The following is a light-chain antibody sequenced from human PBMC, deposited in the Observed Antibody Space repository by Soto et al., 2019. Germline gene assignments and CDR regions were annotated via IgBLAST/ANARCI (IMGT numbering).Light chain of an antibody. Sequence: EIVLTQSPGTLSLSPGERATLSRSASQSISSNYVAWYQQKPGQAPRLLIYDASSRATGIPNRFSGSGSGTDFTLSISRLEPEDFAVFYCQQYGDSPTFGQGTKVDIK. V-gene: IGKV3-20*01. CDR2: DAS. CDR3: QQYGDSPT. J-gene: IGKJ1*01. CDR1: QSISSNY.